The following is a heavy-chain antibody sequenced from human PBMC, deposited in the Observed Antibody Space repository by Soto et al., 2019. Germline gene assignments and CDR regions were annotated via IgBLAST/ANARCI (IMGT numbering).Heavy chain of an antibody. J-gene: IGHJ4*02. D-gene: IGHD6-13*01. CDR1: GGSISSSGYY. CDR2: IHSSGST. Sequence: QLQLQEAGPGLVKPSETLSLTCTVSGGSISSSGYYWAWIRQPPGKGLEWIGSIHSSGSTYYNPSLKSRLTISVDTSKNQSSLRVSSVTAADTAVYYCARPKSGTAVAGYDYWGQGTLVTVSS. V-gene: IGHV4-39*01. CDR3: ARPKSGTAVAGYDY.